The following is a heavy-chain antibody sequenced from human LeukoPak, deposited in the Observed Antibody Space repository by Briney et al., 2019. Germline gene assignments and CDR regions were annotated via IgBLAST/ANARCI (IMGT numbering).Heavy chain of an antibody. Sequence: GGSLRLSCAASGFTFSRYWMSWVRQAPGKGLEWVANIKQDGSEKDYVDSVKGRFTISRDNAKNSLYLQMNSLRAEDTAVYYCARDFRDFWSGYYIGYYMDVWGKGTTVTVSS. CDR3: ARDFRDFWSGYYIGYYMDV. CDR2: IKQDGSEK. V-gene: IGHV3-7*01. D-gene: IGHD3-3*01. J-gene: IGHJ6*03. CDR1: GFTFSRYW.